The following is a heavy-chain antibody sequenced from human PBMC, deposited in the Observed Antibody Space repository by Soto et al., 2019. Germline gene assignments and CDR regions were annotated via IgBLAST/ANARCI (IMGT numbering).Heavy chain of an antibody. CDR1: GGSISSYY. V-gene: IGHV4-59*01. CDR3: ARGICSGGSCYPRGYYYGMDV. CDR2: IYYSGST. J-gene: IGHJ6*02. Sequence: LSLTCTVSGGSISSYYWSWIRQPPGKGLEWIGYIYYSGSTNYNPSLKSRVTISVDTSKNQFSLKLSSVTAADTAVYYCARGICSGGSCYPRGYYYGMDVWGQGTTVTVSS. D-gene: IGHD2-15*01.